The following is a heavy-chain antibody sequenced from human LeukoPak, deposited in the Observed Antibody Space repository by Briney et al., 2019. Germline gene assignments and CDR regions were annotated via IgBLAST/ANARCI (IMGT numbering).Heavy chain of an antibody. CDR3: ARSIPPAAAGATFDY. CDR2: IYPGDSDT. J-gene: IGHJ4*02. Sequence: GESLKISCKGSGYTFTTYWIAWVRQMPGKGLEWMGIIYPGDSDTRYSPSFQGQVTISADKSISTAYLQWSSLKALDTAMYYCARSIPPAAAGATFDYWGQGTLVTVSS. D-gene: IGHD6-13*01. CDR1: GYTFTTYW. V-gene: IGHV5-51*01.